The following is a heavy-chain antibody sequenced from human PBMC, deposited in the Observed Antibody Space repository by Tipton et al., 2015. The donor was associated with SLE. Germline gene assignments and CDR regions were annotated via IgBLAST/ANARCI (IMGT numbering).Heavy chain of an antibody. V-gene: IGHV3-21*03. D-gene: IGHD1-26*01. CDR1: GFTFSSYS. J-gene: IGHJ3*02. CDR2: ISSSSSYI. Sequence: GSLRLSCAASGFTFSSYSMNWVRQAPGKGLEWGSSISSSSSYIYYADSVKGRFTISRDNAKNSLYLQMNSLRAEDTAVYYCARDGFIVGATMGAFDIWGQGTMVTVSS. CDR3: ARDGFIVGATMGAFDI.